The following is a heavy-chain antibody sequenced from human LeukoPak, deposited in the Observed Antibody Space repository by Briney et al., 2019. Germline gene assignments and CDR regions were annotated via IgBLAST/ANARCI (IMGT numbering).Heavy chain of an antibody. D-gene: IGHD6-19*01. V-gene: IGHV3-23*01. CDR3: ARDPGGSGWYAYYYGMDV. J-gene: IGHJ6*02. CDR2: ITDSGRKT. Sequence: GGSLRLSCAASGLTFSNYAMNWVRQASGRGLEWVSGITDSGRKTYYADSVKGRFSISRDNSKNTVYLQMNSLRAEDTAVYYCARDPGGSGWYAYYYGMDVWGQGTTVTVSS. CDR1: GLTFSNYA.